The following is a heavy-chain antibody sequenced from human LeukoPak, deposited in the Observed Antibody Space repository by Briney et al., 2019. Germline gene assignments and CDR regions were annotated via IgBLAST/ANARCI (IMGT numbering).Heavy chain of an antibody. Sequence: GGSLRLSCAASGFTFSSYSMNWVRQAPGKGLEWVSYISSSSSTIYYADSVKGRFTTSRDNAKNSLYLQMNSLRAEDTAVYYCAYQGEFRAFDYWGQGTLVTVSS. J-gene: IGHJ4*02. CDR3: AYQGEFRAFDY. CDR1: GFTFSSYS. D-gene: IGHD3-10*01. V-gene: IGHV3-48*01. CDR2: ISSSSSTI.